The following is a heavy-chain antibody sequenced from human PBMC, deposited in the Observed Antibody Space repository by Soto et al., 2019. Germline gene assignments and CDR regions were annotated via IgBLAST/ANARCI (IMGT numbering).Heavy chain of an antibody. V-gene: IGHV3-7*01. J-gene: IGHJ4*01. CDR2: IKEDGSEA. D-gene: IGHD3-10*01. CDR3: ARSRRQWFGGTLSYYFDV. Sequence: EVQLVESGGGLVQPGGSLRLSCAASGFVFRVYWMSWVRQAPGKGLEWVANIKEDGSEANYVDSVKGRFAVSRDKDTNSLYLQLNSLTPEDTAVYYCARSRRQWFGGTLSYYFDVWGHGTLVTVSS. CDR1: GFVFRVYW.